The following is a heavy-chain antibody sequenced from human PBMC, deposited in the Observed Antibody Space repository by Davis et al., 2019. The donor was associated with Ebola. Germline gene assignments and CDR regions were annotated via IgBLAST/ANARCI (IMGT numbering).Heavy chain of an antibody. CDR3: ARAVFHEVLDS. CDR2: VSHSEREK. D-gene: IGHD3-3*01. CDR1: GFTFGNFA. V-gene: IGHV3-30*04. Sequence: GESLKIPCAASGFTFGNFAMHWVRQAPGKGLEWVGVVSHSEREKFYADSVKGRFTISRDNSENTLYLQMNSLTADDTAVYFCARAVFHEVLDSWGQGTPVTVSS. J-gene: IGHJ4*02.